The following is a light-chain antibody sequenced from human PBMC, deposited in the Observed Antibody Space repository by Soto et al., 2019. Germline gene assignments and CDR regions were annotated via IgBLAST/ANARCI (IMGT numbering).Light chain of an antibody. V-gene: IGLV2-14*03. Sequence: QSVLTQPASVSGSPGQSITISCTGTSSDIGDSNYVSWYQQHPGKAPKLVIYDVSNRPSGVSNRFSGSKSANTASLTISGLQAEAEADYYCSSFRSSSTSYVFGTGTKVTVL. CDR2: DVS. CDR1: SSDIGDSNY. CDR3: SSFRSSSTSYV. J-gene: IGLJ1*01.